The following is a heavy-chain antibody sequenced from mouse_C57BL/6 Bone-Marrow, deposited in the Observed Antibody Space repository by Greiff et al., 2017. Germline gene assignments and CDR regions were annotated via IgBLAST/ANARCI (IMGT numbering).Heavy chain of an antibody. CDR1: GYTFTSYW. Sequence: QVHVKQSGAELAKPGASVKLSCKASGYTFTSYWMHWVKQRPGQGLEWIGYINPSSGYTKYNQKFKDKATLTADKSSSTAYMQLSSLTYEDSSVYSCANNLDSYYFDYWGQGTTLTVSS. J-gene: IGHJ2*01. V-gene: IGHV1-7*01. CDR3: ANNLDSYYFDY. D-gene: IGHD4-1*01. CDR2: INPSSGYT.